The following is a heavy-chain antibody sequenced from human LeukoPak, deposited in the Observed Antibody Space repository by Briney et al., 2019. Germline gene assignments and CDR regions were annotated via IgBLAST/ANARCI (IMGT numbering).Heavy chain of an antibody. D-gene: IGHD3-3*01. J-gene: IGHJ4*02. CDR3: ARGQVFLFDY. Sequence: SETLSLTCTVSGGSISSYYWSWIRQPPGKGLEWIGYIYYSGTTNYNPSLKSRVTISVDTSKNQFSLKLSSVTAADTAVYYCARGQVFLFDYWGQGTLVTVSS. CDR2: IYYSGTT. V-gene: IGHV4-59*12. CDR1: GGSISSYY.